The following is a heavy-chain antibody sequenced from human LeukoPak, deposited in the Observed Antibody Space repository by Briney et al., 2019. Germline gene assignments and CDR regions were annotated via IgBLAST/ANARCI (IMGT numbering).Heavy chain of an antibody. V-gene: IGHV3-23*01. CDR3: ARDPYGDYTFDY. CDR2: ISGSGDNT. J-gene: IGHJ4*02. CDR1: GFTFSSYA. D-gene: IGHD4-17*01. Sequence: GGSLRLSCAASGFTFSSYAMSWVRQAPGKGLEWVSGISGSGDNTYYADSVKGRFTISRDNSKNTLYLQMNSLRAEDTAVYYCARDPYGDYTFDYWGQGTLVTVSS.